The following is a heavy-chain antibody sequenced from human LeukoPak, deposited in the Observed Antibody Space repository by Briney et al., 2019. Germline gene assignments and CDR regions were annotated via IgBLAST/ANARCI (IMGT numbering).Heavy chain of an antibody. CDR2: IWYDGSNK. CDR1: GFTFSSYG. D-gene: IGHD3-10*01. Sequence: PGGSLRLSCAASGFTFSSYGMHWVRQAPGKGLEWVAVIWYDGSNKYYADSVKGRFTISRDNSKNTLYLQMNSLRAEDTAVCYCARLEEYGSGSYFVGGMDAWGQGTTVTVSS. J-gene: IGHJ6*02. CDR3: ARLEEYGSGSYFVGGMDA. V-gene: IGHV3-33*01.